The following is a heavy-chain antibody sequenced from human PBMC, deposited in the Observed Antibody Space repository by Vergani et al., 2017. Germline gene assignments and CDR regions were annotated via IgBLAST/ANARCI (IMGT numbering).Heavy chain of an antibody. J-gene: IGHJ4*02. D-gene: IGHD6-13*01. CDR1: GGSISSGGYY. CDR3: AREGMSTPGIAAAGTYFDY. V-gene: IGHV4-31*03. Sequence: QVQLQESGPGLVKPSQTLSLTCTVSGGSISSGGYYWSWIRQHPGKGLEWIGYIYYSGSTYYNPSLKSRVTISVDTSKNKFSLKLSSVTAADTAVYYCAREGMSTPGIAAAGTYFDYWGQGTLVTVSS. CDR2: IYYSGST.